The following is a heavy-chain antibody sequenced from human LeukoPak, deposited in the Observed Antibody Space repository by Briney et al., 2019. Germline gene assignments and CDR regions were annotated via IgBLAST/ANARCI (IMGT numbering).Heavy chain of an antibody. Sequence: GGTLRLSCAASGFTFRTYGMHWVRQAPGKELEWVASIRYDGSDKYYADAVKGRFTISRDNSKNTLYLQMNSLRAEDTAVYYCAKAQKRDILSGYYTAFDSWGQGTLDTVSS. CDR3: AKAQKRDILSGYYTAFDS. J-gene: IGHJ4*02. CDR1: GFTFRTYG. CDR2: IRYDGSDK. V-gene: IGHV3-30*02. D-gene: IGHD3-9*01.